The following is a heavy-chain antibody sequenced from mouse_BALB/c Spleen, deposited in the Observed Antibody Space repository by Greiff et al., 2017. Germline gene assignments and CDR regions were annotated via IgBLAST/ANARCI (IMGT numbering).Heavy chain of an antibody. Sequence: EVMLVESGGGLVKPGGSLNLSCAASGFSLSSYAMSWVRQTPEKRLEWVASISSGGSTYYPDSVKGRFTISRDNARNILYLQMSSLRSEDTAMYYCASGGIKGYDMDDWGQGASVTVSS. D-gene: IGHD1-3*01. CDR2: ISSGGST. CDR3: ASGGIKGYDMDD. CDR1: GFSLSSYA. V-gene: IGHV5-6-5*01. J-gene: IGHJ4*01.